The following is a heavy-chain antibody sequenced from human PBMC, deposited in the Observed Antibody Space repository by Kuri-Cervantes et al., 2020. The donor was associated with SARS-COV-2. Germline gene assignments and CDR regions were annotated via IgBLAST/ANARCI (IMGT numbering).Heavy chain of an antibody. CDR3: ARDLKMGGIAAAGTVSGY. CDR2: ISAYNGNT. D-gene: IGHD6-13*01. CDR1: GYTFTGYY. V-gene: IGHV1-18*04. J-gene: IGHJ1*01. Sequence: ASVKVSCKASGYTFTGYYMHWVRQAPGQGLEWMGWISAYNGNTNYAQKLQGRVTMTTDTSTSTAYMELRSLRSDDTAVYYCARDLKMGGIAAAGTVSGYWRQGTL.